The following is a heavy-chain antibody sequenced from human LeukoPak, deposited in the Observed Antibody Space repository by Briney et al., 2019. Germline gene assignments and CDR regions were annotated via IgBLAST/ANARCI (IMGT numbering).Heavy chain of an antibody. CDR3: ARAVEMATIGLDY. V-gene: IGHV3-30*04. CDR2: ISYDGSNK. D-gene: IGHD5-24*01. Sequence: GRSLRLSCAASGFTFSSYAMHWVRQAPGKGLEWVAVISYDGSNKYYADSVKGRFTISRDNSKNTLYLQMNSLRVEDTAVYYCARAVEMATIGLDYWGQGTLVTVSS. J-gene: IGHJ4*02. CDR1: GFTFSSYA.